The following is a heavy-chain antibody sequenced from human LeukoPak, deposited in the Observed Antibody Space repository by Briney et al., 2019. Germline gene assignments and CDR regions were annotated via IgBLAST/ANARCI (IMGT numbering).Heavy chain of an antibody. CDR2: IYGDGRT. Sequence: GGSLRLSCAASGFTVSSNYMNWVRQAPGKGLEWVSIIYGDGRTYYADYVKGRFAISRDNSENTLYLQMNSLRAEDTAVYYCARLPGYYSSDYYKWGQGTLVTVSS. CDR1: GFTVSSNY. D-gene: IGHD3-22*01. CDR3: ARLPGYYSSDYYK. V-gene: IGHV3-53*01. J-gene: IGHJ4*02.